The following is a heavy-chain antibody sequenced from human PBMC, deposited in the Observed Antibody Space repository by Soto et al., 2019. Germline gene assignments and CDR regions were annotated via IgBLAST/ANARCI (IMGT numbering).Heavy chain of an antibody. CDR2: ISGSGGST. CDR1: GFTFSSYA. V-gene: IGHV3-23*01. J-gene: IGHJ4*02. CDR3: AKRNYGSEFDY. Sequence: EVQLLESGGGLVQPGGSLRLSCAASGFTFSSYAMNWVRQAPGKGLEWVSVISGSGGSTYYADSVKGRFTISRDKSKNPLYLQMNRLRAEDTAVYYCAKRNYGSEFDYWGQGTLVTVAP. D-gene: IGHD3-10*01.